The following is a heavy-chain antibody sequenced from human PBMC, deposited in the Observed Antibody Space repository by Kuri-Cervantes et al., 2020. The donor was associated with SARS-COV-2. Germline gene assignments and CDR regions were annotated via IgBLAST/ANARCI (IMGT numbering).Heavy chain of an antibody. J-gene: IGHJ6*02. D-gene: IGHD2-2*01. CDR2: ISSSSSYT. Sequence: GESLKISCAASGFTFSDYYMSWIRQAPGKGPEWVSYISSSSSYTNYADSVKGRFTISRDNAKNSLYLQMNSLRAEDTAVYYCARRRSGYCSSTSCYENYYYYYGMDVWGQGTTVTVSS. CDR1: GFTFSDYY. V-gene: IGHV3-11*06. CDR3: ARRRSGYCSSTSCYENYYYYYGMDV.